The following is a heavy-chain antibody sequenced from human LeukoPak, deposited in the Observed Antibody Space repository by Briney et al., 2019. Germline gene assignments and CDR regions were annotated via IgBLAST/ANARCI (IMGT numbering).Heavy chain of an antibody. V-gene: IGHV3-7*01. Sequence: GGSLRLSCAASGFPFSTSWMTWLRHAPGKALEWVANIKQDGSEIFCVDSVKGRFTISRDNAKNSLYLQMNSLRAEDTAVYYCARDNGPSGYDAFDIWGQGTMVTVSS. J-gene: IGHJ3*02. D-gene: IGHD5-12*01. CDR1: GFPFSTSW. CDR3: ARDNGPSGYDAFDI. CDR2: IKQDGSEI.